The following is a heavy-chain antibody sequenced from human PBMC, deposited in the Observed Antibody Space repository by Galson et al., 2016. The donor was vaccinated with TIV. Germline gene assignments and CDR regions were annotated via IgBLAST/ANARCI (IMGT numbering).Heavy chain of an antibody. CDR1: TIHFSTFA. Sequence: SLRLSCAASTIHFSTFAMHWVRQSPGRGLEWLAVISYASTNSFYADSVKGRFTISRDNSKNTLFLHMESLRSEDTGVYFCASPRHGGFLRFSMDVWGQGTTLTVS. D-gene: IGHD3-3*01. V-gene: IGHV3-30*04. CDR3: ASPRHGGFLRFSMDV. CDR2: ISYASTNS. J-gene: IGHJ6*02.